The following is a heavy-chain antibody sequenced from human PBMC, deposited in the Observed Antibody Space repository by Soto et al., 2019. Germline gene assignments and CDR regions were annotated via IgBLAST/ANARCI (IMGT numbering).Heavy chain of an antibody. D-gene: IGHD2-8*02. CDR3: ARDHGWWSFDY. J-gene: IGHJ4*02. CDR1: GYTFTSYY. V-gene: IGHV1-2*02. Sequence: ASVKVSCKASGYTFTSYYIHWVRLAPGQGLEWMGWINPNSGGTNYAEKFQGRVTMTRDTSISTAYMELSSLRSDDTAVYYCARDHGWWSFDYWGQGALVTVSS. CDR2: INPNSGGT.